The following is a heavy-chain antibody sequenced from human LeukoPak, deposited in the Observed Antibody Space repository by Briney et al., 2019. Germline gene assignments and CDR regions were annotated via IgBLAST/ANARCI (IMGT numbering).Heavy chain of an antibody. V-gene: IGHV7-4-1*02. J-gene: IGHJ4*02. CDR3: ARSWPYNYYGSGTYSFDY. CDR2: INTNTGNP. Sequence: ASVKVSCKASGYTFTNYAINWVRQAPGQGLEWVGWINTNTGNPTYAQGFTGRFVFSFDASVCTAYLEISSLKAEDTAVYYCARSWPYNYYGSGTYSFDYWGQGTLVTVSS. D-gene: IGHD3-10*01. CDR1: GYTFTNYA.